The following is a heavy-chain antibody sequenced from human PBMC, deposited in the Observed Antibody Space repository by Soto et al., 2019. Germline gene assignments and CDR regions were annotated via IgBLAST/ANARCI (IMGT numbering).Heavy chain of an antibody. D-gene: IGHD4-17*01. CDR2: IKQGGSEK. CDR1: GFTFSSYW. J-gene: IGHJ4*02. CDR3: AIVRTTVTTSHYFDY. V-gene: IGHV3-7*01. Sequence: PGGSLRLSCAASGFTFSSYWMSWVRQAPGKGLEWVANIKQGGSEKYYVDSVKGRCTISRDNAKNSLYLQMNSLRAEDTAVYYCAIVRTTVTTSHYFDYWGQGTLVTVSS.